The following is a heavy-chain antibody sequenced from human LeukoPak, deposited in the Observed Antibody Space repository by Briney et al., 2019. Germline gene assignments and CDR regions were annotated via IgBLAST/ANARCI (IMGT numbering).Heavy chain of an antibody. CDR3: ARGRRRDGYNSLFDY. CDR2: ISTSSSTI. V-gene: IGHV3-48*02. CDR1: GFTFSSYT. Sequence: GGSLRLSCAASGFTFSSYTMNWVRQAPWKGLEWVSYISTSSSTIYYADSVKGRFTISRDNAKNSLYLQMNSLRDEDTAVYYCARGRRRDGYNSLFDYWGQGTLVTVSS. J-gene: IGHJ4*02. D-gene: IGHD5-24*01.